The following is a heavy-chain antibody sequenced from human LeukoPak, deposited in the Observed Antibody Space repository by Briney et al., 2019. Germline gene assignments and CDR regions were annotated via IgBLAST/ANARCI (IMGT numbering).Heavy chain of an antibody. J-gene: IGHJ4*02. D-gene: IGHD3-22*01. V-gene: IGHV3-7*01. Sequence: GGSLRLSCAASGFTVSSYWMSWVRQAPGKGLEWVANIKEDGSEKYYVDSVKGRFTISRDNAKNSLYLQMNSLRAEDTAVYYCARDIIHSSGLPNYWGQGTLVTVSS. CDR2: IKEDGSEK. CDR1: GFTVSSYW. CDR3: ARDIIHSSGLPNY.